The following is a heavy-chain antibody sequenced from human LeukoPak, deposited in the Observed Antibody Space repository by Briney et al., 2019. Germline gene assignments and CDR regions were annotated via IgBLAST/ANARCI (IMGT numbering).Heavy chain of an antibody. CDR3: ARTLVAAPGTKGGP. V-gene: IGHV3-11*03. J-gene: IGHJ5*02. Sequence: GSLRLSCAASGFSFSDFYMSWIRQAPGKGLEWVSYIDGTSTFTNYADSVKGRFSISRDNAKNALYLQMNSLRAEDSAVYYCARTLVAAPGTKGGPWGQGTLVTVSS. CDR2: IDGTSTFT. CDR1: GFSFSDFY. D-gene: IGHD6-13*01.